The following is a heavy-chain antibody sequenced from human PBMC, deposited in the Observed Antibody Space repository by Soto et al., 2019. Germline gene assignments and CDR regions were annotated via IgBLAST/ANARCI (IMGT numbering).Heavy chain of an antibody. CDR3: ATLPPRIVVVMTDLPT. Sequence: PSETLSLTCTVSGGSISSYYWSWIRQPPGKGLEWIGYIYHTGTTSYNPSLKNRVTISLDKSNNQFSLRLSSMTAADTAVYYCATLPPRIVVVMTDLPTWGQGTLVTVS. CDR2: IYHTGTT. J-gene: IGHJ5*02. CDR1: GGSISSYY. D-gene: IGHD2-15*01. V-gene: IGHV4-59*12.